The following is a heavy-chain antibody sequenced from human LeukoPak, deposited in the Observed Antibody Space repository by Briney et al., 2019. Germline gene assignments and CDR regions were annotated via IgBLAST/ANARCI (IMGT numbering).Heavy chain of an antibody. V-gene: IGHV1-2*02. CDR2: NSGGT. J-gene: IGHJ4*02. Sequence: NSGGTNYAQKFQGSVTMTRDTSISTAYMELSRLRSDDTAVYYCARYYDSSGYYYGGNYFDYWGQGTLVTVSS. CDR3: ARYYDSSGYYYGGNYFDY. D-gene: IGHD3-22*01.